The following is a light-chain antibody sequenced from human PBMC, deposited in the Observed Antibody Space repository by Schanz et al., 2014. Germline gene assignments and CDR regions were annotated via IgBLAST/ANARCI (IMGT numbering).Light chain of an antibody. CDR1: QSVSSY. V-gene: IGKV3-11*01. CDR3: QQRSNWPLT. CDR2: GAS. J-gene: IGKJ4*01. Sequence: EIVLTQSPATLSLSPGERATLSCRASQSVSSYLAWYQQKPGQAPRLLISGASTRATGIPARFSGSGSGTEFTLTISSLQPEDFAVYHCQQRSNWPLTFGGGTKVEIK.